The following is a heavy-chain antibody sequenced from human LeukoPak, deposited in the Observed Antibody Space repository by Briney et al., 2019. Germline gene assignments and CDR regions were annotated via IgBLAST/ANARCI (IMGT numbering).Heavy chain of an antibody. V-gene: IGHV3-30-3*01. CDR2: ISYDGSSK. J-gene: IGHJ4*02. Sequence: GGSLRLSCAASGFTFSSYAMHWVRQAPGKGLEWVAVISYDGSSKYYADSVKGRFTISRDNSKNTLYLQMNSLRAEDTAVYYCARESGIRYFDHWGQGTLVTVSS. CDR1: GFTFSSYA. CDR3: ARESGIRYFDH. D-gene: IGHD3-9*01.